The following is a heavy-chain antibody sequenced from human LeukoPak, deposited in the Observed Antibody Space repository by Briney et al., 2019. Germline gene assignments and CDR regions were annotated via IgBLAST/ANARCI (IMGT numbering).Heavy chain of an antibody. CDR2: IYNSGST. CDR1: GGSISSYY. V-gene: IGHV4-4*07. J-gene: IGHJ3*02. D-gene: IGHD1-26*01. Sequence: PSETLSLTCTVSGGSISSYYWSWIRQPAGKGLEWIGRIYNSGSTNYNTPLKSRVTMSVDTSKNQFSLKLSSVTAADTAVYYCARDQVGASNKALDIWGQGTMVTVSS. CDR3: ARDQVGASNKALDI.